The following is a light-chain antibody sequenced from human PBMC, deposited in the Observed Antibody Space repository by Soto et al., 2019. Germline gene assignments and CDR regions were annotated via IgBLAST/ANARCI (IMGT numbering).Light chain of an antibody. J-gene: IGKJ1*01. V-gene: IGKV3-20*01. CDR3: QQYNSWLWT. Sequence: EIVLTQSPGTLSLSPGERATLSYRASESVSDNYLAWYQQRSGQAPRLVIYGASSRASGIPARFSGSGSGTDFTLIISSLQSEDSAVYYCQQYNSWLWTFGQGTKVDIK. CDR1: ESVSDNY. CDR2: GAS.